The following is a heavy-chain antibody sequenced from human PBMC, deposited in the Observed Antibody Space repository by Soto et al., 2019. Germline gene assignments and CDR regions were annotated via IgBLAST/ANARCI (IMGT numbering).Heavy chain of an antibody. D-gene: IGHD3-16*01. CDR2: SSSSGGYT. Sequence: QVQLVESGGGLVEPGGSLRLSCAASGFSVGDNYMTWIRQAPGKGLEWLSYSSSSGGYTNYADSVKGRFTISRDNAKNSLHLQMDRLRADDTAVYFCARSSGRRHVFTFDYGLDVWGQGTTVTVSS. CDR3: ARSSGRRHVFTFDYGLDV. J-gene: IGHJ6*02. CDR1: GFSVGDNY. V-gene: IGHV3-11*06.